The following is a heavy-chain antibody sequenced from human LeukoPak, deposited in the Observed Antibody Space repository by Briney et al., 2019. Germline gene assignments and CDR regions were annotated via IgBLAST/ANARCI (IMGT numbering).Heavy chain of an antibody. D-gene: IGHD5-24*01. V-gene: IGHV4-59*01. J-gene: IGHJ4*02. Sequence: SETLSLTCTVSGGSISSYYWSWIRQPPGKGLEWIGYIYYSGSTNYNPSLKSRVTISVGTSKNQFSLKLSSVTAADTAVYYCARRRDGYNCFDYWGQGTLVTVSS. CDR3: ARRRDGYNCFDY. CDR2: IYYSGST. CDR1: GGSISSYY.